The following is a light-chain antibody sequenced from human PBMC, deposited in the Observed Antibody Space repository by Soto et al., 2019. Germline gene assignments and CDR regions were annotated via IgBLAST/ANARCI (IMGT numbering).Light chain of an antibody. V-gene: IGKV1-39*01. CDR1: QTITRY. Sequence: DIQMTQSPSSLSASLGDRVSITCRASQTITRYVNWDQQKPGKAPRLVIFAASSLQSGVPSRFSGSGSGADFTLPISSLQPEDFATYYCQQYYSIPWTLGPGPKV. CDR3: QQYYSIPWT. CDR2: AAS. J-gene: IGKJ1*01.